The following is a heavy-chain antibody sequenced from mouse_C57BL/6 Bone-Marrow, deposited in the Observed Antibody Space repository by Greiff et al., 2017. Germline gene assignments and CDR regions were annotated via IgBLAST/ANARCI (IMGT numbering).Heavy chain of an antibody. Sequence: EVQLVESGPGLVKPSQSLSLTCSVTGYSITSGYYWNWIRQFTGNKLEWMGYISYDGSNNYNPSLKNRISSTRDTSKNQFFLKLNSVTTEDTATYYCASNWGGAMDYWGQGTSVTVSS. CDR3: ASNWGGAMDY. D-gene: IGHD4-1*02. CDR2: ISYDGSN. CDR1: GYSITSGYY. J-gene: IGHJ4*01. V-gene: IGHV3-6*01.